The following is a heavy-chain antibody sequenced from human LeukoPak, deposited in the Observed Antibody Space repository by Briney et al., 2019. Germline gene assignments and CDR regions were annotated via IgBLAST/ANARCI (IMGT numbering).Heavy chain of an antibody. J-gene: IGHJ5*02. V-gene: IGHV3-74*01. CDR3: ARVLSGSWDWFDP. CDR2: INPDGSTT. D-gene: IGHD3-22*01. Sequence: GGSLRLSCAASGFTFSRYWIHWVRQAPGKGLEWVSRINPDGSTTTYADSVKGRFTISRDNAKNTVYLQMNGLRAEDTAVYYCARVLSGSWDWFDPWGQGTLVTVSS. CDR1: GFTFSRYW.